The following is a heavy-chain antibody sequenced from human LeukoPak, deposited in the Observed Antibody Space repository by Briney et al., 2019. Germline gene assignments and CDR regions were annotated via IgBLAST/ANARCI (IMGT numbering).Heavy chain of an antibody. CDR1: GFTFSSYA. V-gene: IGHV3-23*01. CDR3: AGAFSGWSPKF. D-gene: IGHD6-19*01. CDR2: ISDGRGAT. J-gene: IGHJ4*02. Sequence: GWSLTLSCAASGFTFSSYAMTWVRQAPGKGLEWVSGISDGRGATYYADSVKGRFTLSRDNSKNTLYLQMNSLRADDTAVYYCAGAFSGWSPKFWGRGTLVTVSS.